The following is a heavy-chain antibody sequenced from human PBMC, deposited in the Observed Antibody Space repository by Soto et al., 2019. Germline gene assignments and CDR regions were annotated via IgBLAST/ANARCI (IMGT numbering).Heavy chain of an antibody. J-gene: IGHJ4*02. CDR1: GFSLSNARMG. V-gene: IGHV2-26*01. CDR2: IFSNDEK. Sequence: QVTLKESGPVLVKPTETLTLTCTVSGFSLSNARMGVSWIRRPPGKALEWLAHIFSNDEKSYSTSLKSRLTISKDTSKRQVVLTMTNMDPVDTATYYCALICSSSSWYGLACFDYWGQGTLVTVSS. D-gene: IGHD6-13*01. CDR3: ALICSSSSWYGLACFDY.